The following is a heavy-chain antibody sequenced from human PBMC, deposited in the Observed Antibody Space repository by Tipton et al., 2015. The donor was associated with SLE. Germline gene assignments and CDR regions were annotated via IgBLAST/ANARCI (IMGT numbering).Heavy chain of an antibody. CDR2: IYYSGST. CDR1: GGSISSYY. J-gene: IGHJ4*02. V-gene: IGHV4-59*08. Sequence: TLSLTCTVSGGSISSYYWSWIRQPPGKGLEWIGYIYYSGSTNYNPSLKSRVTISVDTSKNQFSLKLSSVTAADTAVYYCASRLTRYSGYDYFDYWGQGTLVTVSS. D-gene: IGHD5-12*01. CDR3: ASRLTRYSGYDYFDY.